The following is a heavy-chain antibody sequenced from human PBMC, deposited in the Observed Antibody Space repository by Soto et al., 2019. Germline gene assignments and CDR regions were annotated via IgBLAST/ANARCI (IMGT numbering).Heavy chain of an antibody. J-gene: IGHJ5*02. V-gene: IGHV1-69*13. CDR2: IIPIFGTA. CDR1: GGTFSSYA. Sequence: GALVKVSCKASGGTFSSYAISWVRQAPGQGLEWVGGIIPIFGTANYAQKFQGRVTITADESTSTAYMELSSLRSEDTAVYYCARDTVTMVRGNPDSFPGAWGQGTLVTVS. D-gene: IGHD3-10*01. CDR3: ARDTVTMVRGNPDSFPGA.